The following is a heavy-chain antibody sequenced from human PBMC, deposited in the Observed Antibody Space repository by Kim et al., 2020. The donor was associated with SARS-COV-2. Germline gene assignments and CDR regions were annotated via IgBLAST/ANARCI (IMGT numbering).Heavy chain of an antibody. V-gene: IGHV3-74*01. Sequence: GSLRLSCAASGFTLRSYWINWVRQAPGKGLVWVSRIGGDGISTHYADSVKGRFTVSRDNDDNTVYLQMNSLRADDTAVYYCARGMFKTGFDVWGQGTTVTVS. CDR2: IGGDGIST. J-gene: IGHJ6*02. CDR3: ARGMFKTGFDV. D-gene: IGHD3-10*02. CDR1: GFTLRSYW.